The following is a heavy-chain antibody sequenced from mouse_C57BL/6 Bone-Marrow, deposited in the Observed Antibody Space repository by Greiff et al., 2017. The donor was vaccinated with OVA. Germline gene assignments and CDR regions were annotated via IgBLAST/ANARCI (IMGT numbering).Heavy chain of an antibody. CDR1: GFTFSSYA. Sequence: EVKLVESGGGLVKPGGSLKLSCAASGFTFSSYAMSWVRQTPEKRLEWVATISDGGSYTYYPDNVKGRFTISRDNAKNNLYLQMSHLKSEDTAMYYCVYDGYCGWFAYWGQGTLVTVSA. CDR2: ISDGGSYT. D-gene: IGHD2-3*01. V-gene: IGHV5-4*03. J-gene: IGHJ3*01. CDR3: VYDGYCGWFAY.